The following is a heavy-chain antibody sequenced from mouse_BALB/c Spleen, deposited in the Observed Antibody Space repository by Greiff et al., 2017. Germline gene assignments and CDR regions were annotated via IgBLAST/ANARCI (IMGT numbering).Heavy chain of an antibody. D-gene: IGHD2-1*01. Sequence: EVQRVESGGGLVKPGGSLKLSCAASGFTFSSYTMSWVRQTPEKRLEWVATISSGGGNTYYPDSVKGRFTISRDNAKNNLYLQMSSLRSEDTALYYCARYRGNSYAMDYWGQGTSVTVSS. V-gene: IGHV5-9*03. CDR3: ARYRGNSYAMDY. J-gene: IGHJ4*01. CDR1: GFTFSSYT. CDR2: ISSGGGNT.